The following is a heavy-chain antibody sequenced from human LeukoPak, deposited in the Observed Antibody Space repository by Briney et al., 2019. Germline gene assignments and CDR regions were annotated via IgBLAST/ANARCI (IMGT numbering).Heavy chain of an antibody. CDR3: ARYFPNFDY. D-gene: IGHD2/OR15-2a*01. Sequence: SETLSLICTGSGGSISSSSYYWGWIRQPPGKGLDWIGSIYYSGSTYYNPSLKIRVTISVDTSKNQFSLKLSSVTAADTAVYYCARYFPNFDYWGQGTLVTVSS. CDR1: GGSISSSSYY. CDR2: IYYSGST. J-gene: IGHJ4*02. V-gene: IGHV4-39*01.